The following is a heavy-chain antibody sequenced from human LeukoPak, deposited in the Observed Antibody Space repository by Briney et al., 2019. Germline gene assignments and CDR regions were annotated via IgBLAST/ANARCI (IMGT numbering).Heavy chain of an antibody. CDR1: GFTFSSYA. CDR3: AKGELHDAFDI. D-gene: IGHD1-26*01. CDR2: ISGSGGST. V-gene: IGHV3-23*01. Sequence: GGSLRLSCAASGFTFSSYAMSWVRQAPGKGLEWVSAISGSGGSTYYADSVKGRFTISRDNSKNTLYLQMNRLRGEDPAVYYWAKGELHDAFDIWGQGTMVTVSS. J-gene: IGHJ3*02.